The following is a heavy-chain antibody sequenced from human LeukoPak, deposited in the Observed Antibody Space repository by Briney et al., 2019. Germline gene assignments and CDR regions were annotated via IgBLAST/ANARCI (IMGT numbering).Heavy chain of an antibody. CDR3: ARDAPYFDY. CDR2: ISYDGSDK. V-gene: IGHV3-30-3*01. J-gene: IGHJ4*02. CDR1: GFTFSSYA. Sequence: PGRSLRLSCAASGFTFSSYAMHWVRQAPGKGLEWVAVISYDGSDKYYADSVKGRFTISRDNSKNTLYLQMNSLRAEDTAVYYCARDAPYFDYWGQRTLVTVSS.